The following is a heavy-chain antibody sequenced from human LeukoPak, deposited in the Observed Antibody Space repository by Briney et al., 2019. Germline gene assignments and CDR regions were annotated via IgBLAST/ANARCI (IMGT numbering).Heavy chain of an antibody. Sequence: PSETLSLTCAVSGGSISNYYWNWIRQPPGKGLEWIGYIYYTGNTNYNPSLKSRVTISVDTSKNQFSLKLSSVTAADTAVYYCAKDTASSWWYFDLWGRGTLVTVSS. D-gene: IGHD5-18*01. CDR2: IYYTGNT. CDR1: GGSISNYY. J-gene: IGHJ2*01. V-gene: IGHV4-59*01. CDR3: AKDTASSWWYFDL.